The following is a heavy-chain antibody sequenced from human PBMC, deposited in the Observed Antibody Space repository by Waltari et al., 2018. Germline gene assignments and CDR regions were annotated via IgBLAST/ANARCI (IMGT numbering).Heavy chain of an antibody. CDR3: ARDRGFCEWLKPRDYYCGLDV. CDR1: GYTFTSYY. CDR2: IDPSGGGA. Sequence: QVQLVQSRAGVKKPGASVKLSCKASGYTFTSYYMPWVRQARGQGLEWVGVIDPSGGGATCGQGFPGRVTMTRDISTRTVHLELSSLRSEETAVDYRARDRGFCEWLKPRDYYCGLDVWGQGTTVTVSS. D-gene: IGHD3-3*01. V-gene: IGHV1-46*01. J-gene: IGHJ6*02.